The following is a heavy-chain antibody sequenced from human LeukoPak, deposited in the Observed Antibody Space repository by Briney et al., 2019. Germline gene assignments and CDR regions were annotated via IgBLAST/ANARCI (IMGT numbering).Heavy chain of an antibody. CDR3: ARAAGTQDRYYYYYYMDV. CDR2: MNPNSGNT. V-gene: IGHV1-8*01. J-gene: IGHJ6*03. D-gene: IGHD6-19*01. Sequence: GASVKVSCKASGYTFTSYDINWVRRATGQGLEWMGWMNPNSGNTGYAQKFQGRVTMTRNTSISTAYMELSSLRSEDTAVYYCARAAGTQDRYYYYYYMDVWGKGTTVTVSS. CDR1: GYTFTSYD.